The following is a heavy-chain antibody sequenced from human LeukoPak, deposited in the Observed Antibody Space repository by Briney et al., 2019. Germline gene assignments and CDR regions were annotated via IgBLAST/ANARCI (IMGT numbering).Heavy chain of an antibody. CDR1: GFTFSSYS. V-gene: IGHV3-21*01. CDR2: ISSSSSYI. J-gene: IGHJ4*02. Sequence: PGGSLRLSCAASGFTFSSYSMNWVRQAPGKGLEWVSSISSSSSYIYYADSVKGRFTISRDNAKNSLYLQMNSLRAEDTAVYYCAREVGAIPHYYFDYWGQGTLVTVSS. CDR3: AREVGAIPHYYFDY. D-gene: IGHD1-26*01.